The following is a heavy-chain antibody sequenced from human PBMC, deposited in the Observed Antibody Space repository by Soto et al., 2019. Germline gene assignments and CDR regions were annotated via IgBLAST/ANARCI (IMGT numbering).Heavy chain of an antibody. CDR3: ARGAPIWRPVDGMDV. J-gene: IGHJ6*02. CDR1: GFTFSSYA. D-gene: IGHD3-3*01. CDR2: ISYDGSNK. V-gene: IGHV3-30-3*01. Sequence: QVQLVESGGGVVQPGRSLRLSCAASGFTFSSYAMHWVRQAPGKGLEWVAVISYDGSNKYYADSVKGRFTISRDNSKNTLYLQMNSLRAEDTAVYYCARGAPIWRPVDGMDVWGQGTTVTVSS.